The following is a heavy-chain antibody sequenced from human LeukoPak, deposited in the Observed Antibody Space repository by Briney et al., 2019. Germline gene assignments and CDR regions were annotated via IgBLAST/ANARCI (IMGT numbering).Heavy chain of an antibody. J-gene: IGHJ4*02. Sequence: SETLSLTCTVSGDSISRSTYYWAWIRQPPGKGLEWIGSVYYGRSPYFNPSLESRATISVDTSKNHFSLKMSSVTAADTAVYYCARAGVETTSTDYWGQGTLVTVSS. D-gene: IGHD1-7*01. CDR3: ARAGVETTSTDY. CDR1: GDSISRSTYY. CDR2: VYYGRSP. V-gene: IGHV4-39*02.